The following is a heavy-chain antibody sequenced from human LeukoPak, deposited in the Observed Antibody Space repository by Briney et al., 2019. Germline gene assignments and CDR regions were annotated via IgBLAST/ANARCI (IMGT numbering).Heavy chain of an antibody. Sequence: GGSLRLSCSASGFTFSSYAMHWVRQAPGKGLEYVSAISSNGGSTYYADSVKGRFTISRDNSKNTLYLQMSSLRAEDTAVYYCVKGIAVAPGGWFDPWGQGTLVTASS. D-gene: IGHD6-19*01. CDR1: GFTFSSYA. J-gene: IGHJ5*02. CDR2: ISSNGGST. V-gene: IGHV3-64D*06. CDR3: VKGIAVAPGGWFDP.